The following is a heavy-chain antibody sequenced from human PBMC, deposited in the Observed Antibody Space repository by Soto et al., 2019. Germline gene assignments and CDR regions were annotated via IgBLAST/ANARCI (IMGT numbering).Heavy chain of an antibody. CDR2: IWYDGSNK. J-gene: IGHJ6*02. D-gene: IGHD6-19*01. Sequence: QVQLVESGGGVAQPGRSLRLSCTVSGFTFSGHAMHWVRQAPGKGLEWVTQIWYDGSNKYYAESVKGRFTISRDNSKNTLYLQMNSLRVEDTAVYYCARDGQGLAPYAFDFWGQGTSVTVSS. CDR3: ARDGQGLAPYAFDF. V-gene: IGHV3-33*01. CDR1: GFTFSGHA.